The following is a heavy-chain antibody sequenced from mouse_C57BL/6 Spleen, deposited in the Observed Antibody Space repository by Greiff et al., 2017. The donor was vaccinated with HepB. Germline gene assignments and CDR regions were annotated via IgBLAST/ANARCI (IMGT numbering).Heavy chain of an antibody. D-gene: IGHD1-1*01. CDR2: IDPSDSYT. CDR3: ARVYYGSSYRWYFDV. V-gene: IGHV1-50*01. CDR1: GYTFTSYW. Sequence: QVQLQQPGAELVKPGASVKLSCKASGYTFTSYWMQWVKQRPGQGLEWIGEIDPSDSYTNYNQKFKGKATLTVDTSSSTAYMQLSSLTSEDSAVYYCARVYYGSSYRWYFDVWGTGTTVTVSS. J-gene: IGHJ1*03.